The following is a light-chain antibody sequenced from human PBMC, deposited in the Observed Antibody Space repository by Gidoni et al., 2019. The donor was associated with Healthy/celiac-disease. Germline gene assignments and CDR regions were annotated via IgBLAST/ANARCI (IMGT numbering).Light chain of an antibody. V-gene: IGKV3-20*01. CDR3: QQYGSSPPVT. CDR2: GAS. J-gene: IGKJ4*01. Sequence: VFTHSPGTLSLSPWERATLSRRASQSVRSSYFSWYQQKPGQAPRPLIYGASSRATGIPDKFSGSGARTDFTITISRLEREEFGVYYYQQYGSSPPVTFGGGTKVEIK. CDR1: QSVRSSY.